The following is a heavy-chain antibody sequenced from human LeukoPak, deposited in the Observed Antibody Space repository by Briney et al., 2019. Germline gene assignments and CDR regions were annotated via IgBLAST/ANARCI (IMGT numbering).Heavy chain of an antibody. V-gene: IGHV3-9*01. Sequence: GGSLRLSCAASGFTFDDYAMHWVRQAPGKGLEWVSGISWNSGSIGYADSVKGRFTISRDNAKNSLYLQMNSLRPEDTALYYCAKATRGSGNYLIRPFDYWGQGTLVTVSS. D-gene: IGHD3-10*01. CDR3: AKATRGSGNYLIRPFDY. CDR1: GFTFDDYA. CDR2: ISWNSGSI. J-gene: IGHJ4*02.